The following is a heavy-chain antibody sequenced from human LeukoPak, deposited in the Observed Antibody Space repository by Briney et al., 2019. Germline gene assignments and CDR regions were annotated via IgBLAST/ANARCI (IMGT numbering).Heavy chain of an antibody. CDR1: GFTFSSYS. Sequence: RGSLRLSCAASGFTFSSYSMNWVRQAPGKGLEWVSSISSSSSYIYYADSVKGRFTISRDNAKNSLYLQVNSLRAEDTAVYYCARARIKENWFDPWGQGTLVTVSS. J-gene: IGHJ5*02. V-gene: IGHV3-21*01. D-gene: IGHD3-10*01. CDR3: ARARIKENWFDP. CDR2: ISSSSSYI.